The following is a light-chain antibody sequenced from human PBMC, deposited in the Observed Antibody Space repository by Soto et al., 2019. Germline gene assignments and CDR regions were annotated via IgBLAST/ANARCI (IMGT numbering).Light chain of an antibody. V-gene: IGLV1-40*01. CDR3: QSYDSSLSAYV. Sequence: QPVLTQPPSVSGAPGQRVTISCTGSSSNIGAGYDVHWFQQFPGTAPKLLIYSSYNRPSGVPDRFSGSKSGTSASLAITGLQAEDEADFYCQSYDSSLSAYVFGAGTKLTVL. CDR2: SSY. J-gene: IGLJ1*01. CDR1: SSNIGAGYD.